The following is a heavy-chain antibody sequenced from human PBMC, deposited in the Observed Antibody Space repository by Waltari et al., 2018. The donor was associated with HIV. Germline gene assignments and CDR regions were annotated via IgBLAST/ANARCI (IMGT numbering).Heavy chain of an antibody. V-gene: IGHV1-2*02. CDR3: ARDYLVRGVGNYFDY. CDR2: INPNSVGT. J-gene: IGHJ4*02. Sequence: RRCQLGAGLKKLGPPWKVPGRALGTPFTGYYCHWVGRPPGQGLEWSGGINPNSVGTNYAQKFQGRVTMTRDTSISTAYMELSRLRSDDTAVYYCARDYLVRGVGNYFDYWGQGTLVTVSS. CDR1: GTPFTGYY. D-gene: IGHD3-10*01.